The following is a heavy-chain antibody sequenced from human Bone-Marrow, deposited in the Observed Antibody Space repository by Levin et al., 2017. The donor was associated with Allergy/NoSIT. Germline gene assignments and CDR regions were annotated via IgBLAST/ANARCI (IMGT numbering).Heavy chain of an antibody. J-gene: IGHJ4*02. CDR3: ARANADYGDYGKDPTYYLDY. D-gene: IGHD4-17*01. Sequence: SVKVSCKVSGGSFTDYSISWVRQAPGLGLEWMGGITPIFETAYFAENLQGRVTITADRSATTVYMELSSLRPEDTAIYYCARANADYGDYGKDPTYYLDYWGQGTLVTVSS. CDR1: GGSFTDYS. CDR2: ITPIFETA. V-gene: IGHV1-69*06.